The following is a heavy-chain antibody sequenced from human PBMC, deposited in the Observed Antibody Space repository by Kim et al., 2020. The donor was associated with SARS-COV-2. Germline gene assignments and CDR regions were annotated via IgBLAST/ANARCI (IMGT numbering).Heavy chain of an antibody. J-gene: IGHJ4*02. CDR1: GFTFRSYG. CDR3: ATEQDKYTNDWSSLDY. D-gene: IGHD3-9*01. V-gene: IGHV3-30*03. CDR2: TSYDGNKK. Sequence: GGSLRLSCAASGFTFRSYGMHWVRQAPGKGLEWLAVTSYDGNKKYYADSVKGRLTISRDNSDNTLFLQMNSLRPDDTAVYYCATEQDKYTNDWSSLDYWGQGTLVTVSS.